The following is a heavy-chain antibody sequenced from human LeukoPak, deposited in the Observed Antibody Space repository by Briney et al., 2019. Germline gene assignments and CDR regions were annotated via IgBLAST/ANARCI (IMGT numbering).Heavy chain of an antibody. J-gene: IGHJ4*02. D-gene: IGHD3-10*01. V-gene: IGHV3-21*01. CDR1: GFTFSSYS. CDR3: ARRGGSGSYFYYFDY. Sequence: GGSLRLSCAASGFTFSSYSMNWVRQAPGKGLEWASSISSSSSYIYYADSVKGRFTISRDNAKNSLYLQMNSLRAEDTAVYYCARRGGSGSYFYYFDYWGQGTLVTVSS. CDR2: ISSSSSYI.